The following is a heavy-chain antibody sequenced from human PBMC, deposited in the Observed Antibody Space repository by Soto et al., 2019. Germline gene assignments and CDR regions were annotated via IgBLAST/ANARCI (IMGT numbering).Heavy chain of an antibody. CDR3: SRDDSDWFFN. Sequence: EVQLVESGGGLVQPGGSLKLSCAASGFTFGASALHWVRQASGKGLEWLGRIGSRGESYAKTYDVSVKGRFTISRDDSKKTAYSQMNSLESEDTAVYYCSRDDSDWFFNWGRGTLVTVSS. CDR2: IGSRGESYAK. CDR1: GFTFGASA. V-gene: IGHV3-73*02. J-gene: IGHJ4*02. D-gene: IGHD3-9*01.